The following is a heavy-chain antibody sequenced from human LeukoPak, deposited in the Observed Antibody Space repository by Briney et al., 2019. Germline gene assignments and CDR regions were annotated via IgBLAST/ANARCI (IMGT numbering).Heavy chain of an antibody. J-gene: IGHJ2*01. CDR3: ARGGIAGHWYFDL. CDR1: GGSFSGYY. Sequence: PSETLSLTCAVYGGSFSGYYWSWIRQPPGKGLEWIGEINHSGSTNYNPSLKSRVTISVDTSKNQFSLKPSSVTAADTAVYYCARGGIAGHWYFDLWGRGTLVTVSS. D-gene: IGHD6-13*01. CDR2: INHSGST. V-gene: IGHV4-34*01.